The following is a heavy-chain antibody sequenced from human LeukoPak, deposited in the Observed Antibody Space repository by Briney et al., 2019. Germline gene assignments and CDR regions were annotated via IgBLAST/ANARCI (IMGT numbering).Heavy chain of an antibody. D-gene: IGHD2-2*01. CDR1: GYTFTGYY. CDR3: ARDMTRYCSSTSCPP. CDR2: INPNSGGT. V-gene: IGHV1-2*02. J-gene: IGHJ5*02. Sequence: ASAKVSCKASGYTFTGYYMHWVRQAPGQGLEWMGWINPNSGGTNYAQKFQGRVTMTRDTSISTAYMELSRLRSDDTAVYYCARDMTRYCSSTSCPPWGQGTLVTVSS.